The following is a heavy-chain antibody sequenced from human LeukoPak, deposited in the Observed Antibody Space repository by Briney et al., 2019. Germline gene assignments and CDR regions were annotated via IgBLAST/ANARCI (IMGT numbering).Heavy chain of an antibody. CDR1: GGSFSGYY. CDR2: INHSGST. D-gene: IGHD3-22*01. Sequence: SETLSLTCAVYGGSFSGYYWSWIRQPPGKGLEWIGEINHSGSTNYNPSLKSRVTISVDTSKNQFSLNLSSVTAADTAVYYCARLAYHYQSSGYYASDVWGKGSTVTVSS. V-gene: IGHV4-34*01. J-gene: IGHJ6*04. CDR3: ARLAYHYQSSGYYASDV.